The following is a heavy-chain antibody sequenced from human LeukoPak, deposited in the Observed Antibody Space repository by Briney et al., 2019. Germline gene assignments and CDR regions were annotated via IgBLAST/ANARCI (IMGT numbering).Heavy chain of an antibody. CDR1: GGSISSSSYS. D-gene: IGHD3-3*01. V-gene: IGHV4-39*01. CDR3: ARLRFDFWSGYTHPYFDY. J-gene: IGHJ4*02. CDR2: IYYSGTT. Sequence: SETLSLTCTVSGGSISSSSYSWGWIRQPQGKGLECIGSIYYSGTTYYNPSLKSRATISVDTSKIQFSRKLSSVAATETAVYFCARLRFDFWSGYTHPYFDYWGQGTLVTVSS.